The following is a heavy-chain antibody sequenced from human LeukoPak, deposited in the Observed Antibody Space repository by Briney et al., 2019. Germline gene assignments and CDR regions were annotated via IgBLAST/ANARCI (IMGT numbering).Heavy chain of an antibody. V-gene: IGHV4-4*02. D-gene: IGHD6-19*01. CDR3: ARGSYSRGWTRIFDY. CDR1: GGSISSSNW. J-gene: IGHJ4*02. Sequence: SETLSLTCSVSGGSISSSNWWSWVRQPAGKGLEWIWEIYQSGSTNYNPSLKSPVHISGDKTNNQFSLKLCSVTAAAKAVYYCARGSYSRGWTRIFDYWGQGTLVTVSS. CDR2: IYQSGST.